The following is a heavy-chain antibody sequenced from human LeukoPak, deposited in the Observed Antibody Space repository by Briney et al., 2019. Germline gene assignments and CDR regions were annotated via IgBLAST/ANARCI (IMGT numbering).Heavy chain of an antibody. CDR1: GGSISSYY. J-gene: IGHJ6*03. CDR2: IYYSGST. V-gene: IGHV4-59*01. D-gene: IGHD1-26*01. CDR3: ARDKSGSYPPYYYYYMDV. Sequence: SETLSLTCTVSGGSISSYYWSWIRQPPGKGLEWIGYIYYSGSTNYNPSLKSRVTISVDTSKNQFSLKLSSVTAADTAVYYCARDKSGSYPPYYYYYMDVWGKGTTVTVSS.